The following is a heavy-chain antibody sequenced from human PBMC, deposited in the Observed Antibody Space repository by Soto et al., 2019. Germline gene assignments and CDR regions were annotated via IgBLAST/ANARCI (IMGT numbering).Heavy chain of an antibody. V-gene: IGHV3-30-3*01. CDR3: ARDHPFCIAADSHYCGMDV. CDR2: ISYDGSNK. CDR1: GFTFSSYA. J-gene: IGHJ6*02. D-gene: IGHD6-13*01. Sequence: PGGSLRLSCAASGFTFSSYAMHWVRQAPGKGLEWVAVISYDGSNKYYADSVKGRFTISRDNSKNTLYLQMNSLRAEDTAVYYCARDHPFCIAADSHYCGMDVWGQGTTV.